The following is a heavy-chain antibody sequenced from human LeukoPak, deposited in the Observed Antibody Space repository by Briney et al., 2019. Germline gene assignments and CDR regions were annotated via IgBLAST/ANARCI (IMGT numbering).Heavy chain of an antibody. V-gene: IGHV3-21*01. CDR1: GFTFSSYE. Sequence: GGSLRLSCAASGFTFSSYEMNWVRQAPGKGLEWVSSISSSSSYIYYADSVKGRFTISRDNAKNSLYLQMNSLRAEDTAVYYCAREDDWADYWGQGTLVTVSS. CDR3: AREDDWADY. CDR2: ISSSSSYI. D-gene: IGHD3-16*01. J-gene: IGHJ4*02.